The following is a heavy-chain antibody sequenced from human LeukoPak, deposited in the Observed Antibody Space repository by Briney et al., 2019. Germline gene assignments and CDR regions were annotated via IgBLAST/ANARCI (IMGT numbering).Heavy chain of an antibody. CDR1: GGSISSYY. Sequence: SETLSLTCTVSGGSISSYYWSWIRQPAGKGLEWIGRIYTSGSTNYNPSLKSRVTMSVDTSKNQFSLKLSSVTAADTAVYYCARVSSSWYDGGWRFFDYWGQGTLVTVSS. V-gene: IGHV4-4*07. CDR2: IYTSGST. CDR3: ARVSSSWYDGGWRFFDY. D-gene: IGHD6-13*01. J-gene: IGHJ4*02.